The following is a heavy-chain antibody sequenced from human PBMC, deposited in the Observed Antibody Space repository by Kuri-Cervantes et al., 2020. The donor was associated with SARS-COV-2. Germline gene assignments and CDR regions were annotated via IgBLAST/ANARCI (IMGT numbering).Heavy chain of an antibody. V-gene: IGHV4-59*11. CDR2: IYSGST. J-gene: IGHJ6*03. CDR3: ARAYGFLRYIYYMDV. CDR1: GGSISSHY. Sequence: ESLKISCTVSGGSISSHYWSWIRQPPGKGLEWIGYIYSGSTNYNPSLKSRVTISVDTSSKQFSLNLSSVTAADTAVYYCARAYGFLRYIYYMDVWGRGTTVTVSS. D-gene: IGHD4-17*01.